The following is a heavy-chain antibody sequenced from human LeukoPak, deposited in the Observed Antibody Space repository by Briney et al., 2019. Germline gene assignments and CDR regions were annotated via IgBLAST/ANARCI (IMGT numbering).Heavy chain of an antibody. J-gene: IGHJ4*02. CDR2: INPNSGGT. Sequence: GASVKVSCKASGYTFTGYYMHWVRQAPGQGLEWMGWINPNSGGTNYAQKFQGRVTMTRDTSISTAYMELSRLRSDDTAVYYCAILHFAYSSCWYVHYPVELAYGGQGTMVTVT. CDR1: GYTFTGYY. D-gene: IGHD6-19*01. CDR3: AILHFAYSSCWYVHYPVELAY. V-gene: IGHV1-2*02.